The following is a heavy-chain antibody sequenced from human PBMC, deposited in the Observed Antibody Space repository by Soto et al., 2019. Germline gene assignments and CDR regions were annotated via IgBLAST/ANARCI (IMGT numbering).Heavy chain of an antibody. Sequence: WGTLRLSCAASGCTFSSYGMHWGRLPPGTGLERVAVRSYDGSNKYYSDSVKSRFIIFRVNSNNTQYLQMNTLRADETAVYYYAKDRFAVVMSDYWGRGTLVTVSS. CDR3: AKDRFAVVMSDY. CDR1: GCTFSSYG. J-gene: IGHJ4*02. CDR2: RSYDGSNK. D-gene: IGHD6-19*01. V-gene: IGHV3-30*18.